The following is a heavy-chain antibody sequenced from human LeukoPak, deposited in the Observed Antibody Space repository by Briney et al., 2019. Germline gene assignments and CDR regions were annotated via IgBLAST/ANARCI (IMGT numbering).Heavy chain of an antibody. CDR2: INPNSGGT. Sequence: ASVKVSCKASGYTFTGYYMHWVRQAPGQGLEWTGWINPNSGGTNYALKFKGRVTMTRDTSISTAYMELSRLRSDDTAVYYCASRNWNYVGIDYWGQGTLVTVSS. CDR3: ASRNWNYVGIDY. V-gene: IGHV1-2*02. J-gene: IGHJ4*02. D-gene: IGHD1-7*01. CDR1: GYTFTGYY.